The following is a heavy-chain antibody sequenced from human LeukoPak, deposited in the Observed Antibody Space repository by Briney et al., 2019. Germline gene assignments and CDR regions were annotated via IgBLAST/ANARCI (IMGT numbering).Heavy chain of an antibody. J-gene: IGHJ3*02. CDR3: ARNIQLWFRSVNSFDI. CDR2: IYHSGRT. V-gene: IGHV4-38-2*02. D-gene: IGHD5-18*01. CDR1: GYSISRGYY. Sequence: SETLSLTCTVSGYSISRGYYWGWTAPPPGKGLEWIGRIYHSGRTYYNPSLKSRVTISVDTAKNQFYLKLSSVTATDTAVYYCARNIQLWFRSVNSFDIWGQGTMVTVSS.